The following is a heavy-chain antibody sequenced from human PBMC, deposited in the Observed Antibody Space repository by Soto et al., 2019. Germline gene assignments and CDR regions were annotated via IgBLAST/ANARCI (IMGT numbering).Heavy chain of an antibody. CDR2: ISSSGSDA. V-gene: IGHV3-11*06. Sequence: GGSLRLSCGASGFIFGDYYMNWIRQSPGKGLEWLSYISSSGSDAKSADSLKGRFSISRDNAKNSVYLQMNRLSAEDTAVYYCVRVRGFFAWLDWGPVTLVTVS. CDR1: GFIFGDYY. CDR3: VRVRGFFAWLD. D-gene: IGHD3-3*01. J-gene: IGHJ1*01.